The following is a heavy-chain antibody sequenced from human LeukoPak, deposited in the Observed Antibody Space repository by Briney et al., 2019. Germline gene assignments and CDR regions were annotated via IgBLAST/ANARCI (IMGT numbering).Heavy chain of an antibody. Sequence: PGGSLRLSCAASGFTVSSNYMSWVRQAPGKGLEWVSVIYSGGSTYYADSVKGRFPISRDNSKNTLYLQMNSLRAEDPAVYYCARDKIVATPHYYYYGMDVWGQGTTVTVSS. D-gene: IGHD5-12*01. CDR1: GFTVSSNY. J-gene: IGHJ6*02. V-gene: IGHV3-66*01. CDR2: IYSGGST. CDR3: ARDKIVATPHYYYYGMDV.